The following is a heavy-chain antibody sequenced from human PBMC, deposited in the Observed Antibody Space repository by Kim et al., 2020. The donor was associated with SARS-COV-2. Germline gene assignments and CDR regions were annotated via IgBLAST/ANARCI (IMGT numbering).Heavy chain of an antibody. CDR3: ARGMGFRVDLGRVDWSHDY. V-gene: IGHV1-8*01. J-gene: IGHJ4*02. CDR2: MSHSNGHT. CDR1: GYTFTNYD. Sequence: ASVKVSCKASGYTFTNYDVNWVRQAPGQGLEWMGWMSHSNGHTGYAQKFRGRVTMTRNASMSVAIMELTSLTPDDTAVYYCARGMGFRVDLGRVDWSHDYWGQGTLVTVSS. D-gene: IGHD3-9*01.